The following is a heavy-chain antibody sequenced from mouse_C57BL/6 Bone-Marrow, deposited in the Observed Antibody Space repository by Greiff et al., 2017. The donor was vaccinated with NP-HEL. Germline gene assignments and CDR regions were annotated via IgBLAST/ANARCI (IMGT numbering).Heavy chain of an antibody. J-gene: IGHJ4*01. V-gene: IGHV5-12*01. CDR2: ISNGGGST. Sequence: DVKLVESGGGLVQPGGSLKLSCAASGFTFSDYYMYWVRQTPEKRLEWVAYISNGGGSTYYPDPVKGRFTISRDNAKNTLYLQMSRLKSEDTAMYYCASSITTVVGAMDYWGQGTSVTVSS. D-gene: IGHD1-1*01. CDR1: GFTFSDYY. CDR3: ASSITTVVGAMDY.